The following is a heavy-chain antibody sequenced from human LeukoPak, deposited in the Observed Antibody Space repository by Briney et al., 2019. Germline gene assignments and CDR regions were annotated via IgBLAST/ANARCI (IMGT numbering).Heavy chain of an antibody. Sequence: SETLSLTCTVSGGSISSSSYYWGWIRQPPGKGLEWIGSIYYRGSTYYNPSLKSRVTISVDTSKNQFSLKLSSVTAADTAVYYCARVGVYDSSRRQFDYWGQGTLVTVSS. J-gene: IGHJ4*02. D-gene: IGHD3-22*01. CDR2: IYYRGST. CDR3: ARVGVYDSSRRQFDY. CDR1: GGSISSSSYY. V-gene: IGHV4-39*07.